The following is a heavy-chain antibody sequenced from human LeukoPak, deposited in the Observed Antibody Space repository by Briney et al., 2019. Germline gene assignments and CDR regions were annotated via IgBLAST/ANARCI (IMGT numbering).Heavy chain of an antibody. CDR1: GGYY. CDR3: TREGVAPTTDGSGRILGGWLVP. J-gene: IGHJ5*02. Sequence: ASVKVSCKASGGYYMHWVRQAPGQGLAWMGWINPNSGDTSYAQKFQGRVTMTKDTSIDTVFMDLNNLRSGDTAVYFCTREGVAPTTDGSGRILGGWLVPWGQGTLVTVSS. D-gene: IGHD3-10*01. V-gene: IGHV1-2*02. CDR2: INPNSGDT.